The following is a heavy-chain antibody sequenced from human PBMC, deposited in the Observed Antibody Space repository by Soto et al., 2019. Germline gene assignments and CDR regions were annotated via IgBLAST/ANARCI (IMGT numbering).Heavy chain of an antibody. CDR1: GFTFSSYG. D-gene: IGHD1-26*01. J-gene: IGHJ3*02. CDR3: ERNGTQFTGAFDI. Sequence: PGGSLRLSCAASGFTFSSYGMHWVRQAPGKGLEWVAVIWYDGSNKYYADSVKGRFTISRDNSKNTLYLQMNSLRAEDTAVYYCERNGTQFTGAFDIWGQGTMVTVSS. CDR2: IWYDGSNK. V-gene: IGHV3-33*01.